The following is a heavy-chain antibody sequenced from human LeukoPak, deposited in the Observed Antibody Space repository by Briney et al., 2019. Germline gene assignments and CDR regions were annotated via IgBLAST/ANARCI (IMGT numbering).Heavy chain of an antibody. CDR2: ISSSSSYI. V-gene: IGHV3-21*01. CDR3: AELGITMIGGV. D-gene: IGHD3-10*02. J-gene: IGHJ6*04. CDR1: GFTLSSYS. Sequence: GGSLRLSCAGSGFTLSSYSMDWVRQAPGKGLEWVSSISSSSSYIYYADSVKGRFTISRDNAKNSLYLQMNGPRAEDTAVYYCAELGITMIGGVWGKGTTVTISS.